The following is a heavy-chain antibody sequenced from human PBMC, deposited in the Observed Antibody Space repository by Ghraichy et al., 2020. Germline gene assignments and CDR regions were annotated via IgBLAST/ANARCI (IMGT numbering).Heavy chain of an antibody. CDR1: GFILSDFW. CDR2: ISQDGSVK. CDR3: GRSSGWVLDH. V-gene: IGHV3-7*01. D-gene: IGHD1-26*01. Sequence: GGSLRLSCAASGFILSDFWMHWVRQAPGEGPEWVALISQDGSVKYYVDSVKGRFTISRDNAKNSLHLERSSRRVEDTALYYWGRSSGWVLDHWGQGNLVTVSA. J-gene: IGHJ4*02.